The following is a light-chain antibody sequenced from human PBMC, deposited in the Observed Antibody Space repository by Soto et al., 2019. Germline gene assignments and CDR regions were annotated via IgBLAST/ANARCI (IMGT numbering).Light chain of an antibody. CDR3: SAYTTSNTLI. Sequence: QSVLTQPAFVSGSPGQSVTISCTGTSSDVGGYDYVSWYQQHPGTAPKLILYEVNNRPSGVSNRFSGSKSGNTASLIISGLQTEDEANYYCSAYTTSNTLIFGTGTKVTVL. V-gene: IGLV2-14*01. J-gene: IGLJ1*01. CDR2: EVN. CDR1: SSDVGGYDY.